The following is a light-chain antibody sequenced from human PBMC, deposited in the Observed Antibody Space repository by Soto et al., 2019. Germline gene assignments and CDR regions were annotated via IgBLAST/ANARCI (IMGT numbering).Light chain of an antibody. CDR1: STDVGAYNY. CDR2: EVT. CDR3: SSYAGSKNLI. V-gene: IGLV2-8*01. Sequence: QSVLTQPPSASGSPGQSVTISCPGTSTDVGAYNYVSWYQQHPGKAPKLMIYEVTKRPSGVPDRFSGSKSGNTASLTVSGLQAEDEADYYCSSYAGSKNLIFGGGTKVTVL. J-gene: IGLJ2*01.